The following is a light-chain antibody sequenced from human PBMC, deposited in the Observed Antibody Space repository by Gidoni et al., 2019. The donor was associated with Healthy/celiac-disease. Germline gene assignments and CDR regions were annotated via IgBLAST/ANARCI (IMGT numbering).Light chain of an antibody. CDR3: QHFGN. CDR1: QSISSRQ. Sequence: EIVLTQSPGTLSLSQVQSATLSCRASQSISSRQLACYQQKPCQAPRPRMYGASSMATGIPDRFSGSGSGTDFTLTISRLEPEDFAVYYCQHFGNFXGXTKVE. V-gene: IGKV3-20*01. CDR2: GAS. J-gene: IGKJ4*01.